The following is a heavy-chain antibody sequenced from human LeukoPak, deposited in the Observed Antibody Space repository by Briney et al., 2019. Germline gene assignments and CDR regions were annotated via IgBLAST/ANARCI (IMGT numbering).Heavy chain of an antibody. D-gene: IGHD2-15*01. Sequence: GASVKVSCKASGGTFSSYIITWVRQAPGQGLEWMGRIIPIFGTPDYAQKFQGRVTITADESTSTAYMELSRLRFEDTAVYYYARQGYTNNLGGYLGDKDDGFDLWGQGTMVTVSS. CDR3: ARQGYTNNLGGYLGDKDDGFDL. J-gene: IGHJ3*01. CDR2: IIPIFGTP. CDR1: GGTFSSYI. V-gene: IGHV1-69*13.